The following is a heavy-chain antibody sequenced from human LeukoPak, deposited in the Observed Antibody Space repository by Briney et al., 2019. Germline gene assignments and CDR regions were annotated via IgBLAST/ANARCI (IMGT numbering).Heavy chain of an antibody. Sequence: GGSLRLSCTASGFTFSKYDMIWVRQAPGKGLEWVSAISDNSVHIFYGDSVRGRFTVSRDNSRNTLYLQMNSLRAEDSAVYYCMSSSWSLFDYWGRGTLVTVSS. V-gene: IGHV3-23*01. D-gene: IGHD6-13*01. CDR1: GFTFSKYD. J-gene: IGHJ4*02. CDR2: ISDNSVHI. CDR3: MSSSWSLFDY.